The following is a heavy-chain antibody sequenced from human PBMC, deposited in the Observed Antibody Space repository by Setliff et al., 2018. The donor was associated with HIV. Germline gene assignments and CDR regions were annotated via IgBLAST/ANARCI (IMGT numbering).Heavy chain of an antibody. D-gene: IGHD6-19*01. J-gene: IGHJ4*02. CDR3: ARDVAVAGTEF. CDR1: GFIFDDYG. CDR2: INQDGSEK. V-gene: IGHV3-7*01. Sequence: PGGSLRLSCAASGFIFDDYGMSWVRQAPGKGLEWVAHINQDGSEKNHVDSVKGRFTISRDNAKNSLYLQMNSLRAEDTAVYFCARDVAVAGTEFWGQGTLVTVSS.